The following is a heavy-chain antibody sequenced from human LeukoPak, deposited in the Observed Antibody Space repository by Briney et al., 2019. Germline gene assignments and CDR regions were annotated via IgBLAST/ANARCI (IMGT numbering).Heavy chain of an antibody. CDR2: RKQDGSEK. Sequence: PGGSLRLSCAASGFTFSSYWMSWVRQAPGKGLEWVANRKQDGSEKYYVDSVKGRFTISRDNAKNSLYLQMNSLRAEDTAVYYCARAGGTYYGIAFDIWGQGTMVTVSS. CDR1: GFTFSSYW. CDR3: ARAGGTYYGIAFDI. V-gene: IGHV3-7*01. D-gene: IGHD1-26*01. J-gene: IGHJ3*02.